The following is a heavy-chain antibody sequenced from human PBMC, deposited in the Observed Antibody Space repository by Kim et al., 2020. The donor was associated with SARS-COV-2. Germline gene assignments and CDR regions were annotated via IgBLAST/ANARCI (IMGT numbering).Heavy chain of an antibody. CDR3: ARSIAVAGTSFDY. D-gene: IGHD6-19*01. Sequence: YSPSFQGQVTISADKSISTAYLQWSSLKASDTARYYCARSIAVAGTSFDYWGQGTLVTVSS. J-gene: IGHJ4*02. V-gene: IGHV5-51*01.